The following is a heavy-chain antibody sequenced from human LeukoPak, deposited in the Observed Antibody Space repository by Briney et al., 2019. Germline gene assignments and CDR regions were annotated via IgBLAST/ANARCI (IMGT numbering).Heavy chain of an antibody. D-gene: IGHD3-10*01. Sequence: SQTLSLTCDISGDSVSRTDAGWSWIRQSPSRGLEWLGRTYYRSKWYKDDAGWYKDDAGSLKSRITINVDTVMNQFSLQLNSVTPEDTALYYCARGGLVRGSINSLIGFDVWGQGIMVTVS. CDR3: ARGGLVRGSINSLIGFDV. CDR2: TYYRSKWYKDDAGWYK. CDR1: GDSVSRTDAG. J-gene: IGHJ3*01. V-gene: IGHV6-1*01.